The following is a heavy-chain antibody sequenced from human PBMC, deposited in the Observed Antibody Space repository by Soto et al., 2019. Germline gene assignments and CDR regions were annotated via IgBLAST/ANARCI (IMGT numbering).Heavy chain of an antibody. CDR3: ARDPSIVVAGGPYYFDY. V-gene: IGHV1-46*01. CDR1: GYTFTSYY. J-gene: IGHJ4*02. D-gene: IGHD6-19*01. Sequence: ASVKVSCKASGYTFTSYYMHWVRQAPGQGLEWMGIINPSGGSTSYAQKFQGRVTMTRDTSTSTVYMELSSLRSEDTAVYYCARDPSIVVAGGPYYFDYWGQGTLVTVSS. CDR2: INPSGGST.